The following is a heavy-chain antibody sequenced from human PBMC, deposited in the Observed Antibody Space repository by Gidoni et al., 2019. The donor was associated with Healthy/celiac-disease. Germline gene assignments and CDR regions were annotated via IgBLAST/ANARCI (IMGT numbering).Heavy chain of an antibody. CDR3: ARSGYGDAFDI. CDR1: GGTFSSYT. D-gene: IGHD3-10*01. Sequence: QVQLVQPGAEVKKPGSSVKVSCKASGGTFSSYTISWVRQAPGQGLEWMGRIIPILGIANYAQKFQGRVTITADKSTSTAYMELSSLRSEDTAVYYCARSGYGDAFDIWGQGTMVTVSS. V-gene: IGHV1-69*02. CDR2: IIPILGIA. J-gene: IGHJ3*02.